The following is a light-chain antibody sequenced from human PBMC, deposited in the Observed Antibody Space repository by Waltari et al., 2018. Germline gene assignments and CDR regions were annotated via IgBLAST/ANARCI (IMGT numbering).Light chain of an antibody. J-gene: IGLJ1*01. CDR1: SSDIDYNY. Sequence: QSALTQPASVSGSPGQSITISCTGTSSDIDYNYVSWYQQHPGTAPQLMIYDVRNRPSGVSNRFSGSRSGNTASLTISGLQAEDEADYYCTSYTVSSPPYVFGTGTKVTVL. CDR2: DVR. V-gene: IGLV2-14*01. CDR3: TSYTVSSPPYV.